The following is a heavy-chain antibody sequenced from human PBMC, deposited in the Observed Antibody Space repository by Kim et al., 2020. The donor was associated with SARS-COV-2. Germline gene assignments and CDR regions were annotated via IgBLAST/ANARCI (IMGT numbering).Heavy chain of an antibody. D-gene: IGHD2-2*01. CDR1: GFTFSSYG. V-gene: IGHV3-30*02. Sequence: GGSLRLSCAASGFTFSSYGMHWIRQAPGKGLEWVAFMWFDGSREFYGDSVKGRFIISRDNSNNILYLQMNSLRAEDTAVYYCAKEGNFFRNLLSSFYETIDNWGQGTLVTVSS. CDR2: MWFDGSRE. CDR3: AKEGNFFRNLLSSFYETIDN. J-gene: IGHJ4*02.